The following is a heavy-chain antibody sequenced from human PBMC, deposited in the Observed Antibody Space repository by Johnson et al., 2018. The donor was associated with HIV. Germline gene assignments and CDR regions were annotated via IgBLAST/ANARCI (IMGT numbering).Heavy chain of an antibody. Sequence: VQLVESGGGLVQPGRSLRLSCAASGFTFDDYAMHWVRQAPGKGLEWVSGLSWNSGSIGYADSVKGRFTISRDNAKNSLYLQMNSLRAEDTALYYCAKGGGQQLAHAFDIWGQGTMVTVSS. D-gene: IGHD6-13*01. CDR2: LSWNSGSI. CDR3: AKGGGQQLAHAFDI. V-gene: IGHV3-9*01. CDR1: GFTFDDYA. J-gene: IGHJ3*02.